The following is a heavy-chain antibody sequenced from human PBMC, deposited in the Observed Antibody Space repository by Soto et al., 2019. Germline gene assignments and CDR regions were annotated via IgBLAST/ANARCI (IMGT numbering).Heavy chain of an antibody. CDR3: ARDWVDTAIQGHYYYYYGMDV. D-gene: IGHD5-18*01. Sequence: ASVRVSCKASGYTFTGYYMHWVRQAPGQGLEWMGWINPNSGGTNYAQKFQGRVTMTRDTSISTAYMELSRLRSDDTAVYYCARDWVDTAIQGHYYYYYGMDVWGQGTTVTVSS. CDR2: INPNSGGT. CDR1: GYTFTGYY. V-gene: IGHV1-2*02. J-gene: IGHJ6*02.